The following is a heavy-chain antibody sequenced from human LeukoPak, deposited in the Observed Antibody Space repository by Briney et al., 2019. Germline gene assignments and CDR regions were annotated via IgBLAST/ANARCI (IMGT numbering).Heavy chain of an antibody. CDR3: ARDGDSSGNFDY. CDR2: INHSGST. CDR1: GGSFSGYY. V-gene: IGHV4-34*01. Sequence: SETLSLTCAVYGGSFSGYYWSWIRQPPGKGLEWIGEINHSGSTNYNPSLKSRVTISLDTSKNQFSLKLSSVTAADTAVYYCARDGDSSGNFDYWGQGTLVTVSS. D-gene: IGHD3-22*01. J-gene: IGHJ4*02.